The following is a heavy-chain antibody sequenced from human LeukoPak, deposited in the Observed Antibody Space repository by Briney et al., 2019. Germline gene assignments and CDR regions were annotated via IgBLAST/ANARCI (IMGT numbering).Heavy chain of an antibody. D-gene: IGHD3-10*01. CDR1: GGSFSGYY. CDR3: ARGSGFGIPYGMDV. CDR2: INHSGST. J-gene: IGHJ6*02. Sequence: PSETLSLTCAVYGGSFSGYYWSWIRQPPGKGLEWIGEINHSGSTNYNPSLKSRVTISVDTSKNQFSLKLSSVTAADTAVYYCARGSGFGIPYGMDVWGQGTTVTVSS. V-gene: IGHV4-34*01.